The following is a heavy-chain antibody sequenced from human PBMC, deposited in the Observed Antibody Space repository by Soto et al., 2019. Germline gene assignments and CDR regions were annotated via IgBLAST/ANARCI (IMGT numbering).Heavy chain of an antibody. Sequence: GGSLRLSCAASGFTFSSYAMSWVRQAPGKGLEWVSAISGSGGSTYYADSVKGRFTISRDNSKNTLYLQMNSLRAEDTAVYYCARTYYDFWSGYMRLIDYWGQGTLVTVSS. V-gene: IGHV3-23*01. D-gene: IGHD3-3*01. CDR2: ISGSGGST. CDR1: GFTFSSYA. J-gene: IGHJ4*02. CDR3: ARTYYDFWSGYMRLIDY.